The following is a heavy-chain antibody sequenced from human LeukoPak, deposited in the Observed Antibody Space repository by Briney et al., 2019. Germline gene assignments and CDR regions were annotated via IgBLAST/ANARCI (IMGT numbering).Heavy chain of an antibody. V-gene: IGHV4-30-2*01. J-gene: IGHJ4*02. CDR2: IYHSGST. D-gene: IGHD1-20*01. Sequence: SQTLSLTCAVSGGSISSGGYSWSWVRQPPGEGLEWVGYIYHSGSTNYYPSLKSRVSISVDTSKNQFALKLSSVTAADTAVYYCARAGITILEYFDYWGQETLVTVSS. CDR1: GGSISSGGYS. CDR3: ARAGITILEYFDY.